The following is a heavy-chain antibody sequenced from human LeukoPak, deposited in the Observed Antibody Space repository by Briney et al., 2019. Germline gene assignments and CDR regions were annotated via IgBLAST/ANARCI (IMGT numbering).Heavy chain of an antibody. CDR1: GFTFSSYD. D-gene: IGHD3-10*01. Sequence: PGGSLRLSCAASGFTFSSYDMHWVRQVTGKGLEWVSGIDTAGNTYYPDSVKGRFTISRESGKNSLYLQMNNLRAGDTAVYYCATGRQVRGVISPHYYYYGMDVWGQGTTVTVSS. CDR3: ATGRQVRGVISPHYYYYGMDV. V-gene: IGHV3-13*01. CDR2: IDTAGNT. J-gene: IGHJ6*02.